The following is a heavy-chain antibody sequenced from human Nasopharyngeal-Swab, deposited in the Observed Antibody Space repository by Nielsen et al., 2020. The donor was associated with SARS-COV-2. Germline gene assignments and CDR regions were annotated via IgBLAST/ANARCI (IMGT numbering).Heavy chain of an antibody. V-gene: IGHV3-23*01. Sequence: GGSLRLSCAASAFCFRIYAMSWVRQAPGKGLEWVSSVSGTGSTTKYADSVKGRFTISRDNSKKKVYLEMHSLRAEDTAVYYCAKDRYCSGGACYFNGFDSWGQGTLVTVSS. CDR2: VSGTGSTT. CDR1: AFCFRIYA. J-gene: IGHJ4*02. D-gene: IGHD2-15*01. CDR3: AKDRYCSGGACYFNGFDS.